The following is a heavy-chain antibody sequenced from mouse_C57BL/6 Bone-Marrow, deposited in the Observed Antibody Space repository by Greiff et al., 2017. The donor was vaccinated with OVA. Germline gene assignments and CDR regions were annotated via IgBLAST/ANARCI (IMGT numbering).Heavy chain of an antibody. V-gene: IGHV1-81*01. CDR1: GYTFTSYG. J-gene: IGHJ3*01. Sequence: VKLMESGAELARPGASVKLSCKASGYTFTSYGISWVKQRTGQGLEWIGEIYPRSGNTYYNEKFKGKATLTADKSSSTAYMELRSLTSEDSAVYFCARRLLLRPYWGQGTLVTVSA. D-gene: IGHD1-1*01. CDR3: ARRLLLRPY. CDR2: IYPRSGNT.